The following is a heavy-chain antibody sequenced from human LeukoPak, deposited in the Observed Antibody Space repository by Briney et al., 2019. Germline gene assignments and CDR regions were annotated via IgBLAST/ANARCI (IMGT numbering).Heavy chain of an antibody. Sequence: PGGSLRLSCAAPGFTFSSYWMHWVRQAPGKGLVWVSRINSDGSSTKYADSVKGRFTISRDNAKNTLYVQMNNLRAEDTAVYYCARVDPKAPGDYSWGRGTLVTVS. J-gene: IGHJ4*02. V-gene: IGHV3-74*03. CDR3: ARVDPKAPGDYS. CDR2: INSDGSST. D-gene: IGHD2-2*03. CDR1: GFTFSSYW.